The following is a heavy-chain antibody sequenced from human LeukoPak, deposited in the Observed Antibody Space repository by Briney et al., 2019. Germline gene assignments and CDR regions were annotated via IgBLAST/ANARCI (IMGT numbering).Heavy chain of an antibody. CDR1: GGSISSYY. J-gene: IGHJ6*02. D-gene: IGHD3-3*01. CDR2: IYYSGST. V-gene: IGHV4-59*01. Sequence: PSETLSLTCTVSGGSISSYYWSWIRQPPGKGLEWIGYIYYSGSTNYNPSLKSRVTISVDTSKNQFSLKLSSVTAADTAVYYCARVTTRFLEWFGSFSPVEYGMDVWGQGTTVTVSS. CDR3: ARVTTRFLEWFGSFSPVEYGMDV.